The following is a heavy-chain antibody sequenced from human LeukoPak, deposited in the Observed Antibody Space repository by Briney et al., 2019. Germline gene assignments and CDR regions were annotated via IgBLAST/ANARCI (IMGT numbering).Heavy chain of an antibody. CDR1: GYTFTSYW. CDR3: ARHRDYVPDI. J-gene: IGHJ3*02. V-gene: IGHV5-51*01. Sequence: GESLKISCKGSGYTFTSYWIGCVRQMPGKGLEWMGIIYPGDSDSRYSPSFQGEVIISADKSISTAYLQWSSLKASDTAMYYCARHRDYVPDIWGQGTMVTVSS. D-gene: IGHD3-16*01. CDR2: IYPGDSDS.